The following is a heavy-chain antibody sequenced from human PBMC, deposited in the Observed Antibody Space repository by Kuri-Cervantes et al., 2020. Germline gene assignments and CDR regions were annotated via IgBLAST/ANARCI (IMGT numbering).Heavy chain of an antibody. J-gene: IGHJ4*02. CDR3: AKGVSSWYRGATDY. D-gene: IGHD6-13*01. Sequence: GESLKISCAASGFTFSSYGMHWVRQAPGKGLEWVAVISYDGSNKYYADSVKGRFTISRDNSKNTLYLQMNNVRAEDTAVYYCAKGVSSWYRGATDYWGQGILVTVSS. V-gene: IGHV3-30*18. CDR2: ISYDGSNK. CDR1: GFTFSSYG.